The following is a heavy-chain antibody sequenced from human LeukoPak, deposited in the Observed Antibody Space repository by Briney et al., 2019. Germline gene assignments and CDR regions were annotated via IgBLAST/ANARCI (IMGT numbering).Heavy chain of an antibody. V-gene: IGHV4-59*01. CDR2: IYYSGST. Sequence: TSETLSLTCTVSGGSISSYYWSWIRQPPGKGLEWIGYIYYSGSTNYNPSLKSRVTISVDTSKNQFSLKLSSVTAADTAVYYCASYGGEDQLLAFDYWGQGTLVTVSS. CDR3: ASYGGEDQLLAFDY. J-gene: IGHJ4*02. CDR1: GGSISSYY. D-gene: IGHD2-2*01.